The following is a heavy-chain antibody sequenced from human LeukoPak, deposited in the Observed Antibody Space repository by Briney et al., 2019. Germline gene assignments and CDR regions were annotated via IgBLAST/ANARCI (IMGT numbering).Heavy chain of an antibody. D-gene: IGHD5-12*01. CDR2: IYHSGST. Sequence: SQTLSLTCTVSGGSISSGGYYWSWIRQPPGKGLEWIGYIYHSGSTYYNPSLKSRVTISVDRSKNQFSLKLSSVTAADTAVYYCARVGSDMVATPSADFDYWGQGTLVTVSS. J-gene: IGHJ4*02. CDR3: ARVGSDMVATPSADFDY. CDR1: GGSISSGGYY. V-gene: IGHV4-30-2*01.